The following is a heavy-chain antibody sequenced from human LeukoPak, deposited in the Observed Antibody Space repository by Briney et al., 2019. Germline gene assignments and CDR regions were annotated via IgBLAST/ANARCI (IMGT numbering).Heavy chain of an antibody. D-gene: IGHD3-10*01. J-gene: IGHJ4*02. CDR2: IYYSGST. V-gene: IGHV4-39*01. CDR3: ARHEGRDFGSGSYYSYYFDY. CDR1: GGSISSYY. Sequence: PSETLSLTCTVSGGSISSYYWGWIRQPPGKGLEWIGSIYYSGSTYYNPSLKSRVTISVDTSKNQFSLRLTSVTAADTAVYYCARHEGRDFGSGSYYSYYFDYWGQGTLVTVSS.